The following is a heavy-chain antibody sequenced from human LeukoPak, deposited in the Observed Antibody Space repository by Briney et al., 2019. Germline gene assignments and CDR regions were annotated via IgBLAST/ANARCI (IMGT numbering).Heavy chain of an antibody. CDR3: PKEFTMVRGVIMGYDCFDY. CDR1: GFTFSSYA. V-gene: IGHV3-30*04. Sequence: GRSLRLSCAASGFTFSSYAMHWVRQAPGKGLEWVAVISYDGSNKYYADSLKGRFTIPRDHSKNTRDLQIHSLIAEDTTEYYCPKEFTMVRGVIMGYDCFDYWGQGTLVTVSS. D-gene: IGHD3-10*01. CDR2: ISYDGSNK. J-gene: IGHJ4*02.